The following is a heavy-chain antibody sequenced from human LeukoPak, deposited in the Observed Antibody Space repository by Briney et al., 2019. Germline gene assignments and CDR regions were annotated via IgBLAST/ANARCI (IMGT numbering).Heavy chain of an antibody. Sequence: ASVKVSCKASGYTFTGYYMHWVRQAPGQGLEWMGWINPNSGGTNYAQKFQGRVTMTRDTSISTAYMELSRLRSDDTAVYYCARGGYSSSQPSNWFDPWGQGTLVTVSS. D-gene: IGHD6-13*01. CDR2: INPNSGGT. J-gene: IGHJ5*02. V-gene: IGHV1-2*02. CDR1: GYTFTGYY. CDR3: ARGGYSSSQPSNWFDP.